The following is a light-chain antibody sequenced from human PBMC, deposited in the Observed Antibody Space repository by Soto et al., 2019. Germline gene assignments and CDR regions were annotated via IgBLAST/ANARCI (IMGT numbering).Light chain of an antibody. V-gene: IGLV2-14*03. Sequence: QCLLNQPSSVSGPCGQSVAISCTGDHTDMGTYDYVSWYQQHPGRAPRLLIHGVTTRPSGISGRFSASKSGLTASLTISGLQPEDEADYYRKSFTANRIYVFGPGTKVTVL. CDR1: HTDMGTYDY. J-gene: IGLJ1*01. CDR3: KSFTANRIYV. CDR2: GVT.